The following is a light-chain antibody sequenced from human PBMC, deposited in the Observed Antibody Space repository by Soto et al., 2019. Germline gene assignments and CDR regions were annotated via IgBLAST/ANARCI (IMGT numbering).Light chain of an antibody. J-gene: IGLJ2*01. CDR1: RSNIASYT. CDR2: HDN. Sequence: QSVLTQPPSASGTPGQRVTMSCSGSRSNIASYTVNWYQQLPGTAPQLLMNHDNQRPSGVPDRFSGSKSGISASLAISGLQSEEKADYYCATWDASLHGWVFGGGTKLTVL. V-gene: IGLV1-44*01. CDR3: ATWDASLHGWV.